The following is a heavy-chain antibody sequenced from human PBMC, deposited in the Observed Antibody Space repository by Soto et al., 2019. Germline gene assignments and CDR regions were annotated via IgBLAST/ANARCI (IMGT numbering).Heavy chain of an antibody. CDR1: GYTFTYRY. V-gene: IGHV1-3*01. J-gene: IGHJ6*02. CDR3: ARDPSYYGMDV. Sequence: ASVKVSCKASGYTFTYRYLHWVRQAPGQRLEWMGWINAGNGNTKYSQKFQGRVTITRDTSASTAYMELSSLRSEDTAVYYCARDPSYYGMDVWGQGTTVTVSS. CDR2: INAGNGNT.